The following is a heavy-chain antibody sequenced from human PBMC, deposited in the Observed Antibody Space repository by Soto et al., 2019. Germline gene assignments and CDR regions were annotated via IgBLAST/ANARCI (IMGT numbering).Heavy chain of an antibody. V-gene: IGHV3-23*01. Sequence: EVQLLESGGDLVQPGGSLRLSCAASGFTFSSYTMTWVRQAPGKGLEWVSGINSGGRTYYADSVKGRFTSSRDDSKNKLYLQIISVRAEDTAVYYCARDLRPDGVWDFDYWGQGTLVTVSS. J-gene: IGHJ4*02. CDR3: ARDLRPDGVWDFDY. CDR1: GFTFSSYT. D-gene: IGHD4-17*01. CDR2: INSGGRT.